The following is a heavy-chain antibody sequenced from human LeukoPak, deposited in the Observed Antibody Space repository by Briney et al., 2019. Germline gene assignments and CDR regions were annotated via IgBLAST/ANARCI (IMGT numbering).Heavy chain of an antibody. J-gene: IGHJ4*02. V-gene: IGHV3-7*01. CDR2: IKQDGSEK. Sequence: ETLSLTCTVSGGSISSYYWSWVRQAPGKGLEWVANIKQDGSEKNYVDSVKGRFTISRDNAKNSLYLQMNSLRAEDTAVYYCARDPVDYWGQGTLVTVSS. CDR1: GGSISSYY. CDR3: ARDPVDY.